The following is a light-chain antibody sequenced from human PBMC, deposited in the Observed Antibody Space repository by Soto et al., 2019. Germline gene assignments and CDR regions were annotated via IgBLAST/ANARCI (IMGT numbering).Light chain of an antibody. CDR2: EVS. CDR1: TSDVGADNY. V-gene: IGLV2-14*01. J-gene: IGLJ1*01. CDR3: SSKTSSSSPFV. Sequence: QSVLTQPASVSGSPGQSITISCTGSTSDVGADNYVSWYKHHPGQAPQLMIYEVSNRPSGVSNRFCGSKSGNTASLTISGLRADDEGDDYCSSKTSSSSPFVFGTGTKVTVL.